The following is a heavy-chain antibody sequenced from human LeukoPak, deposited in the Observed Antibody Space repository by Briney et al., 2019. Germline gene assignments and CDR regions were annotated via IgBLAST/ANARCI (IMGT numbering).Heavy chain of an antibody. D-gene: IGHD3-9*01. CDR1: GYTFRTYG. J-gene: IGHJ4*02. CDR3: ARDEGQWDYDILTGQDY. V-gene: IGHV1-18*01. Sequence: ASVKVSCKASGYTFRTYGISWVRQAPGQGLEWMGWISAYNGNTNYAQKLQGRVTMTTDTSTSTAYMELRSLRSDDTAVYYCARDEGQWDYDILTGQDYWGQGTLVTVSS. CDR2: ISAYNGNT.